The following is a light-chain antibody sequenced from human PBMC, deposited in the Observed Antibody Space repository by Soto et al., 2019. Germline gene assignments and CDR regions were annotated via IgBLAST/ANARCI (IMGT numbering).Light chain of an antibody. V-gene: IGLV2-14*01. CDR3: SSYTSTNHVV. CDR1: SSDVGGYNY. Sequence: QSALTQPASVSGSPGQSIPISCTGTSSDVGGYNYVSWYQQHPGKAPKLVIYEVTKRPSGVSNRFSGSKSGNTASLTISGLQAEDETDYYCSSYTSTNHVVFGGGTKVTVL. J-gene: IGLJ2*01. CDR2: EVT.